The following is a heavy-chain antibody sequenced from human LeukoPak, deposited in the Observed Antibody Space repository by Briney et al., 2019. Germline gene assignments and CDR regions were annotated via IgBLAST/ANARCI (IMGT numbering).Heavy chain of an antibody. Sequence: GASVKVSCKASGYTFTNYGISWVRQAPGQGLEWMGWISGYNGNKNDAQKFQGRLTMTTDTYTSTAYMELRSLRPDDTAVYYCAKDEKWGCCDSTSCPAFLDVWGKGTTVTVSS. CDR1: GYTFTNYG. D-gene: IGHD2-2*01. CDR2: ISGYNGNK. CDR3: AKDEKWGCCDSTSCPAFLDV. J-gene: IGHJ6*04. V-gene: IGHV1-18*01.